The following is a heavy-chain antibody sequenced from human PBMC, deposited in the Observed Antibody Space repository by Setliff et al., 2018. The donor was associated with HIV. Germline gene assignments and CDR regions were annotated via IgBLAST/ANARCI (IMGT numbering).Heavy chain of an antibody. J-gene: IGHJ6*03. CDR2: IWFDGSNK. D-gene: IGHD4-17*01. V-gene: IGHV3-33*06. Sequence: PGGSLRLSCAASGFTFSTYSMNWVRQAPGKGLEWVAVIWFDGSNKYYADSVKGRFTISRDNSKNTLFLQMNSLRAEDTAIYYCAKGGDDYYYYFMDVWGKGTTVTVSS. CDR1: GFTFSTYS. CDR3: AKGGDDYYYYFMDV.